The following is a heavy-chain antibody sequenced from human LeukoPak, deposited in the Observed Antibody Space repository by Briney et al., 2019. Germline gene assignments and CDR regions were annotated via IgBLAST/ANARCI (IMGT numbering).Heavy chain of an antibody. CDR2: IKQDGSEK. J-gene: IGHJ4*02. D-gene: IGHD6-19*01. CDR3: ARDLYSSGWYGQYFAY. CDR1: GFTFSSYW. Sequence: PGGSLGLSCAASGFTFSSYWMSWVRQAPGKGLEWVANIKQDGSEKYYVDSVKGRFTISRDNAKNSLYLQMNSLRAEDTAVYYCARDLYSSGWYGQYFAYWGQGTLVTVSS. V-gene: IGHV3-7*01.